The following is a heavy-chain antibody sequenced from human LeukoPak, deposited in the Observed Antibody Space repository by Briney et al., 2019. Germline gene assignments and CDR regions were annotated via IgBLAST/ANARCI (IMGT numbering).Heavy chain of an antibody. V-gene: IGHV3-23*01. D-gene: IGHD3-3*01. J-gene: IGHJ3*02. CDR2: ISGGGDET. Sequence: TGGSLRLSCEVSGFSFQSYAMTWVRQAPEKGLEWVSAISGGGDETFYTDSVKGRFTISRDDSKNTLYLRMNSLRAEDSAIYFCSKPPNLYHDRSEHWALNIWGGGTMSPSLQ. CDR3: SKPPNLYHDRSEHWALNI. CDR1: GFSFQSYA.